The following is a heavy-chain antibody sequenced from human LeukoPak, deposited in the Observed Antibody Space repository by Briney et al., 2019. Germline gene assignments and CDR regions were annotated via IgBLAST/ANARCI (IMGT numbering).Heavy chain of an antibody. V-gene: IGHV3-9*01. CDR2: ISWNSGSI. J-gene: IGHJ4*02. CDR1: GFIFNTYS. D-gene: IGHD5-24*01. Sequence: PGGSLGLSCAASGFIFNTYSMNWVRQAPGKGLEWVSGISWNSGSIGYADSVKGRFTISRDNAKNSLYLQMNSLRAEDTALYYCAKDPSGDGYNFIAFDYWGQGTLVTVSS. CDR3: AKDPSGDGYNFIAFDY.